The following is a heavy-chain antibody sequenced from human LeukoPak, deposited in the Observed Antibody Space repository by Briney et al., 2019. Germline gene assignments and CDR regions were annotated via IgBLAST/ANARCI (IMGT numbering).Heavy chain of an antibody. V-gene: IGHV4-61*08. CDR1: GYSISGADY. CDR2: IYYSGST. J-gene: IGHJ6*03. CDR3: ARSSVPYYYYNYYMDV. D-gene: IGHD3-22*01. Sequence: MASETLSLTCTVSGYSISGADYWGWIRQPPGKGLEWIGYIYYSGSTNYNPSLKSRVTISVDTSKNQFSLKLSSVTAADTAVYYCARSSVPYYYYNYYMDVWGKGTTVTVS.